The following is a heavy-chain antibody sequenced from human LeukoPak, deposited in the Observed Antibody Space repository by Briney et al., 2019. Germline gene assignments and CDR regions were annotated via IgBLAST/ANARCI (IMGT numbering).Heavy chain of an antibody. J-gene: IGHJ4*02. CDR3: ARVVAVTGEYFDY. CDR1: GFTVSSNY. CDR2: IYRGGST. Sequence: GGSLRLSCAASGFTVSSNYMSWVRQAPGKGLEWVSVIYRGGSTYYADSVKGRFTISRDNSKNTLYLQMNSLRAEDTAVYYCARVVAVTGEYFDYWGQGTLVTVSS. V-gene: IGHV3-66*01. D-gene: IGHD6-19*01.